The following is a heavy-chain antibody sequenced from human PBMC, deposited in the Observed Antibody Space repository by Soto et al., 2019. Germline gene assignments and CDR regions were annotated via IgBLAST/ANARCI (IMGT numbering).Heavy chain of an antibody. Sequence: SETLSLTCTVSGGSISSSSYYWGWIRQPPGKGLEWIGSIYYSGSTYYNPSLKSRITISVDTSKNQFSLKLSSVTAADTAVYYCARQQQLVDYWGQGTLVTVSS. V-gene: IGHV4-39*01. J-gene: IGHJ4*02. CDR2: IYYSGST. D-gene: IGHD6-13*01. CDR3: ARQQQLVDY. CDR1: GGSISSSSYY.